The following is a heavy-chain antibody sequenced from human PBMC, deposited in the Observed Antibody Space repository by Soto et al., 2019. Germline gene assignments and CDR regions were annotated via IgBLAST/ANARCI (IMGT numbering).Heavy chain of an antibody. Sequence: QVQLVESGGGVVQHGRSLRLSCAASGFTFSSYAMHWVRQAPGKGLEWVAVISYDGSNKYYADSVKGRFTISRDNSKNTLYLQMNSLRAEDTAVYYCARDLGIVVVLYYFDYWGQGTLVTVSS. V-gene: IGHV3-30-3*01. D-gene: IGHD2-21*01. J-gene: IGHJ4*02. CDR3: ARDLGIVVVLYYFDY. CDR2: ISYDGSNK. CDR1: GFTFSSYA.